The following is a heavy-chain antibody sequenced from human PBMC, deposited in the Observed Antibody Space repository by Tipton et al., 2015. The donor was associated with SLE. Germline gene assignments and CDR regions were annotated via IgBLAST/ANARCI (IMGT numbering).Heavy chain of an antibody. D-gene: IGHD3-10*01. CDR2: IYYSGST. Sequence: TLSLTCTVSGGSISSHYWGWIRQPPGKGLEWIGSIYYSGSTYYNPSLKSRVTISVDTSKNQFSLKLSSVTAADTAVYYCASTLRGFRGYWGQGTLVTVSS. CDR1: GGSISSHY. J-gene: IGHJ4*02. V-gene: IGHV4-39*07. CDR3: ASTLRGFRGY.